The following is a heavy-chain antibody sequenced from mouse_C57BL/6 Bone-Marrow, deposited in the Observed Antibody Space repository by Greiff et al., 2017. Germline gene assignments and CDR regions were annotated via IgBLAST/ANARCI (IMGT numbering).Heavy chain of an antibody. D-gene: IGHD2-5*01. V-gene: IGHV1-75*01. Sequence: VQLQESGPALVKPGASVKISCKASGYTFTDYSINWVKQRPGQGLECIGCIFPGSGSTYYNEKFKGKATLTVDKSSSTAYMLLSSLTSEDCAVYFCARDNYSNFLDYWGQGTTLTVSS. J-gene: IGHJ2*01. CDR2: IFPGSGST. CDR1: GYTFTDYS. CDR3: ARDNYSNFLDY.